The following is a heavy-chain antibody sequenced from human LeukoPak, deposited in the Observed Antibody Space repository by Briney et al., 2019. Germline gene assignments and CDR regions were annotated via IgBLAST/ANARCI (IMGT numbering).Heavy chain of an antibody. CDR1: GYTFTGYY. D-gene: IGHD2-2*02. V-gene: IGHV1-2*02. Sequence: ASVKVSCKASGYTFTGYYIHWVRQAPGQGLECVGWINPNSGGTNYAQKFQGRVTMTRDTSISTAYMELSRLRSDDTAVYYCARGCTGTSCYRGNDYWGQGTLVTVSS. CDR2: INPNSGGT. J-gene: IGHJ4*02. CDR3: ARGCTGTSCYRGNDY.